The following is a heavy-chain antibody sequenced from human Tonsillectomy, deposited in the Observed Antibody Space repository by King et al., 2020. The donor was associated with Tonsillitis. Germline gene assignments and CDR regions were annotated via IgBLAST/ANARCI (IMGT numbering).Heavy chain of an antibody. CDR2: MYSSGTI. Sequence: LQLQESGPGVVKPSETLSLTCTVSGGSIGSSDQYWAWIRQPPGKGLEWIGYMYSSGTIFYNPSLKSRITISGGTSENRFSLRLSSVTAADTAVYFCARYVSGSFDSWGQGALVTVSS. CDR3: ARYVSGSFDS. V-gene: IGHV4-39*01. D-gene: IGHD1-26*01. J-gene: IGHJ4*02. CDR1: GGSIGSSDQY.